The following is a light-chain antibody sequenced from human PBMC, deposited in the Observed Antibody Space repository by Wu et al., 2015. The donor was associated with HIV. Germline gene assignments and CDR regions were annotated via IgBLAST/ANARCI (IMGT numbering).Light chain of an antibody. CDR1: QSVSSN. Sequence: EIVMTQSPATLSVSPGERATFSCRASQSVSSNLAWYQQKPGQAPRLLISGASTRATGFPARFSGSGSGTEFTLTISNIQSEDFAVYYCQQYNNWPPLTFGGGTKVEI. J-gene: IGKJ4*01. CDR2: GAS. CDR3: QQYNNWPPLT. V-gene: IGKV3-15*01.